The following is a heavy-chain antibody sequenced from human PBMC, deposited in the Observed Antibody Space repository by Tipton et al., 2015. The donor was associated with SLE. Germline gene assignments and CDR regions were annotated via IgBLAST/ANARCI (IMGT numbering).Heavy chain of an antibody. CDR1: GGSISSYY. CDR3: VREASNNYGFDSFDI. J-gene: IGHJ3*02. Sequence: TLSLTCIVSGGSISSYYWSWIRQPPGKGLEWIGYIYYSGSSNYNPSLKSRVTMSVDTSKNQLSLNLTSVTAADTAVHFCVREASNNYGFDSFDIWGQGTMVTVSS. D-gene: IGHD5-18*01. CDR2: IYYSGSS. V-gene: IGHV4-59*01.